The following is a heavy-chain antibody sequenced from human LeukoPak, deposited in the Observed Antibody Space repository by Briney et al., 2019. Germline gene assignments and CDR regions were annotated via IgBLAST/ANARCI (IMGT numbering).Heavy chain of an antibody. V-gene: IGHV3-23*01. CDR2: ISGSGGST. CDR3: AKGTYYYGSGDEYYFDY. J-gene: IGHJ4*02. Sequence: PGGSLRLSCAASGFTFSSYGMSWVRQAPGKGLEWVSAISGSGGSTYYADSVKGRFTISRDNSKNTLYLQMNSLRAEDTAVYYCAKGTYYYGSGDEYYFDYWGQGTLVTVSS. D-gene: IGHD3-10*01. CDR1: GFTFSSYG.